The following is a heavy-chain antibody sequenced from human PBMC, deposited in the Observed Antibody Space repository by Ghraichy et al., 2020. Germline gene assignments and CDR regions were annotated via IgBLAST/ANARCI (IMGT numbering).Heavy chain of an antibody. Sequence: SETLSLTCAVYGGSFSGYYWSWIRQPPGKGLEWIGEINHSGSTNYNPSLKSRVTISVDTSKNQFSLKLSSVTAADTAVYYCARLFVYCSGGSCYDYWGQGTLVTVSS. D-gene: IGHD2-15*01. J-gene: IGHJ4*02. V-gene: IGHV4-34*01. CDR2: INHSGST. CDR1: GGSFSGYY. CDR3: ARLFVYCSGGSCYDY.